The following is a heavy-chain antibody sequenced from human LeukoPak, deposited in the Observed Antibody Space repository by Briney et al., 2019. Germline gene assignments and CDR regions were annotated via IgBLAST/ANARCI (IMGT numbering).Heavy chain of an antibody. CDR3: VTGRDFDY. CDR1: GFTFSNAW. J-gene: IGHJ4*02. CDR2: IKSKPDGGTI. Sequence: GGSLRLSCAASGFTFSNAWMNWVRQGPGKGLECVGRIKSKPDGGTIDYAAFVKGRFIISRDDSKNTFYLQMNSLKTEDTAMYYCVTGRDFDYWGQGTLVTVSS. D-gene: IGHD1-20*01. V-gene: IGHV3-15*01.